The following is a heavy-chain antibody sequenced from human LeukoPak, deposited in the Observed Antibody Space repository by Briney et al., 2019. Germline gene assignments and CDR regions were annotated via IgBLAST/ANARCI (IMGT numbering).Heavy chain of an antibody. D-gene: IGHD1-26*01. CDR3: ARVRIVGAKVDYGMDV. J-gene: IGHJ6*02. V-gene: IGHV4-59*01. CDR2: IYYSGST. CDR1: GGSISSYY. Sequence: SETLSLTCTVSGGSISSYYWSWIRQPPGKGLEWIGYIYYSGSTNYNPSLESRVTISVDTSKNQFSLKLSSVTAADTAVYYCARVRIVGAKVDYGMDVWGQGTTVTVSS.